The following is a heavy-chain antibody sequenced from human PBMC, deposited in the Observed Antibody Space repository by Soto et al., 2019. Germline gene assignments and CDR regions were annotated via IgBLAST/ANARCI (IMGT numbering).Heavy chain of an antibody. D-gene: IGHD6-13*01. V-gene: IGHV1-69*06. CDR2: IIPVFGAP. J-gene: IGHJ4*02. CDR1: AYSFSSHA. Sequence: SVKVSCKASAYSFSSHAITWVRQAPGQGLESMGWIIPVFGAPSYAQKFQGRVTISADKSTNTSYLELRSLRSEDTAVYYCARGGALSTSWYWGDGLDSWGQGTQVTVSS. CDR3: ARGGALSTSWYWGDGLDS.